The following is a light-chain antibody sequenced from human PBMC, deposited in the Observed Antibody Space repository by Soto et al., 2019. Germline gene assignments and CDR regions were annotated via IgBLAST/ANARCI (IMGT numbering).Light chain of an antibody. J-gene: IGKJ4*01. CDR1: QSVSSY. CDR3: QQRSSCPLT. Sequence: EIVLTQSPTTLYLSPGERATLSCRASQSVSSYLAWYQQKPGQAPRLLIYDASNRATGIPARFSGSGSGTDFTLTISSLEPEDFAIYYCQQRSSCPLTFGGGTKVDIK. CDR2: DAS. V-gene: IGKV3-11*01.